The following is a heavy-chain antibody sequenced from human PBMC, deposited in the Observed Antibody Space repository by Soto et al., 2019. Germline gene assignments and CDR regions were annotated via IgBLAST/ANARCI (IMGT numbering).Heavy chain of an antibody. Sequence: ASLPGSWESCIDTFAEKLIFWVQWAREKGLEWMGWIDLNRGGTKYSQSFQGRVTRTRDTSVNTAYMELSRLRSDDTAVFFCARGSTNAENDYGVQGTLVPVSS. CDR2: IDLNRGGT. V-gene: IGHV1-2*02. CDR3: ARGSTNAENDY. CDR1: IDTFAEKL. J-gene: IGHJ4*02.